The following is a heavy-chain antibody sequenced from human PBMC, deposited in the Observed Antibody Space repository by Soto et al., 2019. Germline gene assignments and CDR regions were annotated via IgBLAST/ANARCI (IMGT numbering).Heavy chain of an antibody. CDR3: AREGGYSYGYSPLDY. J-gene: IGHJ4*02. CDR2: ISSSGSTI. Sequence: EVQLVESGGGLVQPGGSLRLSCAASGFTFSSYEMNWVRQAPGKGLEWVSYISSSGSTIYYADSVKGRFTISRDNAKNSLYLQMNSLRAEDTAVYYCAREGGYSYGYSPLDYWGQGTLVTVSS. CDR1: GFTFSSYE. D-gene: IGHD5-18*01. V-gene: IGHV3-48*03.